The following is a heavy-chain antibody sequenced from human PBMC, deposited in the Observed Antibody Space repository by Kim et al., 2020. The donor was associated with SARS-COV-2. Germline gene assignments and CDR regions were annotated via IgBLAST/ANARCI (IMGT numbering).Heavy chain of an antibody. CDR2: ISYDGSNK. Sequence: GGSLRLSCAASGFTFSSYGMHWVRQAPGKGLEWVAVISYDGSNKYYADSVKGRFTISRDNSKNTLYLQMNSLRAEDTAVYYCAKVNYGSGSYYKYYYYYGMDVWGQGTTVTVSS. D-gene: IGHD3-10*01. J-gene: IGHJ6*02. V-gene: IGHV3-30*18. CDR3: AKVNYGSGSYYKYYYYYGMDV. CDR1: GFTFSSYG.